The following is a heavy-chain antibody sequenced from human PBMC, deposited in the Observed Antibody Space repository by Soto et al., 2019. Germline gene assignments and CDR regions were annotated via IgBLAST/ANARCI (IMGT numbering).Heavy chain of an antibody. CDR2: INPNSGGT. J-gene: IGHJ1*01. CDR1: GYTYIGDY. V-gene: IGHV1-2*04. CDR3: AVVHKLEPNYFQH. Sequence: ASVKVSCKGSGYTYIGDYMDWVRQATGQGLEWMGWINPNSGGTNYAQKFQGWVTMTRDTSISTAYMELSRLRSDDTAVYYCAVVHKLEPNYFQHWGQGTLVTVSS. D-gene: IGHD1-7*01.